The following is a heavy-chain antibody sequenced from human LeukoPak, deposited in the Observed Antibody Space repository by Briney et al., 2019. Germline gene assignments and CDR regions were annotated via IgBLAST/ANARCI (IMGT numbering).Heavy chain of an antibody. CDR2: IYYSGST. CDR3: ARIGLSDYYDSSGGSIGY. J-gene: IGHJ4*02. D-gene: IGHD3-22*01. Sequence: SETLSLPCTVSGGSISSGDYYWSWIRQPPGKGLEWIGYIYYSGSTYYNPSLKSRVTISVDTSKNQFSLKLSSVTAADTAVYYCARIGLSDYYDSSGGSIGYWGQGTLVTVSS. V-gene: IGHV4-30-4*01. CDR1: GGSISSGDYY.